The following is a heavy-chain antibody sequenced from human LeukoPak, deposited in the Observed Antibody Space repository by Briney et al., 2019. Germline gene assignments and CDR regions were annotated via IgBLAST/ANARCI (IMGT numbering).Heavy chain of an antibody. CDR2: ISGSGGST. D-gene: IGHD2-15*01. V-gene: IGHV3-23*01. CDR1: GFTFSSYG. CDR3: VRDTPNAHFDS. Sequence: GSLRLSCAASGFTFSSYGMSWVRQAPGKGLEWVSAISGSGGSTYYADSVKGRFTISRDNSKNTLYLQMTSLRAEDTAMYYCVRDTPNAHFDSWGPGTLVTVSS. J-gene: IGHJ4*02.